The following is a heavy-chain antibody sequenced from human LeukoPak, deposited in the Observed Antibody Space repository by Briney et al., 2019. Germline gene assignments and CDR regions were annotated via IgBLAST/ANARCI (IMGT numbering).Heavy chain of an antibody. J-gene: IGHJ4*02. CDR2: ISAYNGNT. V-gene: IGHV1-18*01. CDR3: ARDWGSGWYVGSFDY. D-gene: IGHD6-19*01. Sequence: WASVKVSCKASGYTFTSYGISWVGQAPGQGLEWMGWISAYNGNTNYAQKLQGRVTMTTDTSTSTAYMELRSLRSDDTAVYYCARDWGSGWYVGSFDYWGQGTLVTVSS. CDR1: GYTFTSYG.